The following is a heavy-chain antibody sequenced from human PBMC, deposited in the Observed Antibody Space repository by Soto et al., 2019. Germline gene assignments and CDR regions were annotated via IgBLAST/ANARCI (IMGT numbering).Heavy chain of an antibody. CDR1: GFTFGSNA. Sequence: VQLLESGGGLVQPGGSLRLSCAASGFTFGSNAMTWVRLAPGKGLEWVSAIIGSGGTTYYSDSVKGRFTISRDNSKNTLYLQMNSLRADDTALYYCAKTQGYFDYWGQGTLVSVSS. CDR3: AKTQGYFDY. V-gene: IGHV3-23*01. CDR2: IIGSGGTT. J-gene: IGHJ4*02.